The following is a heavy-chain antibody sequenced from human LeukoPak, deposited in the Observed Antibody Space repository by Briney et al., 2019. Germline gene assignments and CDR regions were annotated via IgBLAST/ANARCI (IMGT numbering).Heavy chain of an antibody. J-gene: IGHJ3*02. CDR1: GFTVSSDY. CDR2: VYSGGNT. CDR3: ARDSGHDAFDI. V-gene: IGHV3-53*01. Sequence: PGGSLRLSCTASGFTVSSDYMSWVRQAPGKGLEWVSVVYSGGNTYYADSVKGRFTISRDNSKNTLYLQMNRLRAEDTAVYYCARDSGHDAFDIWGRGTMVTVSS.